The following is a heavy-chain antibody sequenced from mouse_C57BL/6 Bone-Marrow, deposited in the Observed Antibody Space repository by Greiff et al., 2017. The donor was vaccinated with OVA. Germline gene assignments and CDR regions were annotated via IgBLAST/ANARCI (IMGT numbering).Heavy chain of an antibody. CDR3: ARDWGGDY. Sequence: EVHLVESGGGLVKPGGSLKLSCAASGFTFSSYAMSWVRQTPDKRLEWVATISDGGSYTYYPDNVKGRFTISRDNAKNNLYLQMSHLKAEDTAMYYCARDWGGDYWGQGTTLTVSS. V-gene: IGHV5-4*01. CDR2: ISDGGSYT. CDR1: GFTFSSYA. J-gene: IGHJ2*01.